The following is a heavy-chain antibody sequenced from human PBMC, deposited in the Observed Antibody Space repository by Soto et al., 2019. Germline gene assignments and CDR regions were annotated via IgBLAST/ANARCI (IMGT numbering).Heavy chain of an antibody. Sequence: SETLSLTCAVYGGSFSGYYWSWIRQPPGKGLEWILEINHSGSTNYKPSLKSRVTISVDTSKKQFSLKLSSVTAADTAVYYCARHAIVVATASFHXWGQVTLVTVSX. D-gene: IGHD2-2*01. CDR2: INHSGST. CDR3: ARHAIVVATASFHX. J-gene: IGHJ5*02. V-gene: IGHV4-34*01. CDR1: GGSFSGYY.